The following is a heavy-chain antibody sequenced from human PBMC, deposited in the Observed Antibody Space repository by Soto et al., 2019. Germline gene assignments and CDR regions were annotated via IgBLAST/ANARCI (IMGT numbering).Heavy chain of an antibody. CDR1: GYTFTRYG. J-gene: IGHJ4*02. CDR3: ARGRAYYYDSSGYPPVDY. V-gene: IGHV1-8*01. D-gene: IGHD3-22*01. CDR2: MNPNSGNT. Sequence: ASVKVSCKASGYTFTRYGISWVRQATGQGLEWMGWMNPNSGNTGYAQKFQGRVTMTRNTSISTAYMELSSLRSEDTAVYYCARGRAYYYDSSGYPPVDYWGQGTLVTVSS.